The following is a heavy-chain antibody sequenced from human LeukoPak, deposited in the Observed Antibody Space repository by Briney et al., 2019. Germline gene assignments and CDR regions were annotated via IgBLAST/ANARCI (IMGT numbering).Heavy chain of an antibody. Sequence: ASVKVSCKASGGTFSSYAISWVRQAPGQGLEWMGGIIPIFGTANYAQKFQGRVTITTDESTSTAYMELSSLRSEDTAVYYCARGYCSSTSCSRIPFDYWGQGTLVTVSS. CDR3: ARGYCSSTSCSRIPFDY. CDR2: IIPIFGTA. V-gene: IGHV1-69*05. D-gene: IGHD2-2*01. J-gene: IGHJ4*02. CDR1: GGTFSSYA.